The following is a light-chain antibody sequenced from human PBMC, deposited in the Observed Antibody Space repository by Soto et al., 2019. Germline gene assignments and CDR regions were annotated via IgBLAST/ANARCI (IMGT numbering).Light chain of an antibody. J-gene: IGKJ1*01. Sequence: EIVITHSPVTLSVSPGEGATLFCRASQSVRNNLAWYQQKPGLAPRLLIYAVSTRATGVPARFSGNGSETEFTLTISGLQSDDFALYYCQQYNKWPPWTFGQGTKVDIK. CDR3: QQYNKWPPWT. CDR1: QSVRNN. V-gene: IGKV3-15*01. CDR2: AVS.